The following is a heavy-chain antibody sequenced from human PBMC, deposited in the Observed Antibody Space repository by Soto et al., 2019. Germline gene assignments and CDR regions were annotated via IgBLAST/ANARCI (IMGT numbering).Heavy chain of an antibody. D-gene: IGHD3-10*01. CDR1: GFTFSSYA. V-gene: IGHV3-23*01. J-gene: IGHJ4*02. Sequence: EVQLLESGGGLVQPGGSLRLSCAASGFTFSSYAMSWVRQAPGKGLEWVSAISGSGGSTYYADSVKGRFTISRDNSRNTLYLQMISLRAEDTAGYNCANESGSSTMVQGVITGGYFAYWGQGTLVTVSS. CDR2: ISGSGGST. CDR3: ANESGSSTMVQGVITGGYFAY.